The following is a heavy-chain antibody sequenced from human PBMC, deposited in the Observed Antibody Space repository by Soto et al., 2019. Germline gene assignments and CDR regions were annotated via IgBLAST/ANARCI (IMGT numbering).Heavy chain of an antibody. Sequence: QVQLQESGPGLVKPSQTLSLTCTVSGGSISSGDYYWSWIRQPPGKGLEWIGYIYYSGSTFYNPSLKSRGTISVDTSKNQFSLKLSSVTAADTAVYYCARGATVVTRGDWFDPWGQGTLVTVSS. CDR2: IYYSGST. V-gene: IGHV4-30-4*01. CDR3: ARGATVVTRGDWFDP. CDR1: GGSISSGDYY. J-gene: IGHJ5*02. D-gene: IGHD4-17*01.